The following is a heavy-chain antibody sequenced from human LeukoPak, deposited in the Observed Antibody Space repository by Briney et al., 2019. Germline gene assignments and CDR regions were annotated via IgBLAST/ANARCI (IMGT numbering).Heavy chain of an antibody. Sequence: GGSLRLSCAASGFTFSSYWMSWVRQAPGKGLEWVANIKQDGSEKYYVDSVKGRFTISRDNAKNSLYLQMNSLRAEDTAVYYCARESYNWIQQPLDYWGQGTLVTVSS. V-gene: IGHV3-7*01. J-gene: IGHJ4*02. CDR3: ARESYNWIQQPLDY. D-gene: IGHD1-20*01. CDR2: IKQDGSEK. CDR1: GFTFSSYW.